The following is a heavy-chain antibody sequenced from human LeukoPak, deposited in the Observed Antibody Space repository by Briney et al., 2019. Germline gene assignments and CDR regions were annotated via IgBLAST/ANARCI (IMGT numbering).Heavy chain of an antibody. J-gene: IGHJ3*02. CDR1: GGSISSYY. Sequence: SETLSLTCTVSGGSISSYYWSWIRQPPGKGLEWIGYIYYNGSTNYNPSLKSRVTLSVDTSKNQFSLKLSSVTAADAAVYYCARDRPTYYYDSSGYDAFDIWGQGTMVTVSS. CDR2: IYYNGST. V-gene: IGHV4-59*01. D-gene: IGHD3-22*01. CDR3: ARDRPTYYYDSSGYDAFDI.